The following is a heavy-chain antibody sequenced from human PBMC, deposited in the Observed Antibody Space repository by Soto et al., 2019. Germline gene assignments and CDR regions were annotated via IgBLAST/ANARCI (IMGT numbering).Heavy chain of an antibody. CDR1: GASISSSSYY. Sequence: SETLSLTCTVSGASISSSSYYWGRIRQPPGKGLAWIGSSYYSGSTYYNPSPKSRVTISVDTSKNQFSLKLSSVTAADTAVYYCARHCRVDTAMAIDYWGQGTLVTVSS. D-gene: IGHD5-18*01. CDR3: ARHCRVDTAMAIDY. V-gene: IGHV4-39*01. J-gene: IGHJ4*02. CDR2: SYYSGST.